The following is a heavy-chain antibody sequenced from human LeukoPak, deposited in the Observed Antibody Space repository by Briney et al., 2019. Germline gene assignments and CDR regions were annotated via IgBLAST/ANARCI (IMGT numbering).Heavy chain of an antibody. D-gene: IGHD5-18*01. CDR1: GFTFSNYE. CDR3: ARDLVQLWSKDY. J-gene: IGHJ4*02. V-gene: IGHV3-48*03. Sequence: GGSLTLSCAASGFTFSNYEFNWVRQAAGEGLGGVSYISSSGRNIYYADSVKGPFTIFRDNAKKSLYLQMNSLRAEDTAVYYCARDLVQLWSKDYWGQGTLVTVSS. CDR2: ISSSGRNI.